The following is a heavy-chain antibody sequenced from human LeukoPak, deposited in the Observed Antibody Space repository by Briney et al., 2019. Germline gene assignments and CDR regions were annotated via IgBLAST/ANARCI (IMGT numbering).Heavy chain of an antibody. CDR3: ARAAYYDSSGYYV. CDR1: GFTFSSYE. D-gene: IGHD3-22*01. Sequence: PGGSLRLSCAASGFTFSSYEMNWVRQAPGKGLEWVSYISSSGSTIYYADSVKGRFTISRDNAKNSLYLQMNSLRAEDTAVYYCARAAYYDSSGYYVWGQGTLVTVSS. V-gene: IGHV3-48*03. CDR2: ISSSGSTI. J-gene: IGHJ4*02.